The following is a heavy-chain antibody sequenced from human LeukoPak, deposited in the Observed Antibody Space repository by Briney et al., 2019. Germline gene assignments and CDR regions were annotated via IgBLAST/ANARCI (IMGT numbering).Heavy chain of an antibody. CDR3: AGGYYFDY. J-gene: IGHJ4*02. D-gene: IGHD3-10*01. V-gene: IGHV3-23*01. CDR2: IGGSGDIS. Sequence: GGSLRLSCAASGFTFSNYAMCWVRQAPGKGLEWVSSIGGSGDISYYADSVKGRFTISRDNSKNALYLQMDSLRAEDTAVYYCAGGYYFDYWGQGTLVTVSS. CDR1: GFTFSNYA.